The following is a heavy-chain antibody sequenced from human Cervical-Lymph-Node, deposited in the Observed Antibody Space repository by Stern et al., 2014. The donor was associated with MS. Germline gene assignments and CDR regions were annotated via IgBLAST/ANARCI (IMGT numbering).Heavy chain of an antibody. CDR3: AREVGYSSGYDY. J-gene: IGHJ4*02. D-gene: IGHD5-18*01. CDR2: VYYSGST. CDR1: GGSINNYY. V-gene: IGHV4-59*01. Sequence: QVQLVESGPGLVKPSETLSLTCTVSGGSINNYYWNWIRQSPGKGLEWIGYVYYSGSTNFNPSLQSRVTISLDTSRSQFSLNLRSVTDADTAVYYCAREVGYSSGYDYWGQGTLVTVSS.